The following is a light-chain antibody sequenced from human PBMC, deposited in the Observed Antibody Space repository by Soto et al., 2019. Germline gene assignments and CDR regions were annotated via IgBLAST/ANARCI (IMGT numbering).Light chain of an antibody. CDR3: SSYTTSNTLV. V-gene: IGLV2-14*01. J-gene: IGLJ1*01. CDR1: SSDIATYNY. CDR2: EVS. Sequence: QSVLTQPASVSGSPGQSITLSCTGTSSDIATYNYVSWYQQHPGKAPKLMIYEVSNRPSGVSRRFSGSKSGHTASLTISGLQAEDEADYYCSSYTTSNTLVFGTGTKVTAL.